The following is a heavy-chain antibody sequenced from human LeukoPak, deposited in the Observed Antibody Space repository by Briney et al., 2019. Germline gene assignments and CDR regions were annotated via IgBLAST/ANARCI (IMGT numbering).Heavy chain of an antibody. CDR3: AKDLRSHIVGTITLDS. D-gene: IGHD5-12*01. CDR2: IGSDGSST. J-gene: IGHJ4*02. V-gene: IGHV3-74*01. Sequence: GGSLRLSCAASGFTFSTYWMHWARQAPGKGLVWVSRIGSDGSSTSYADSAKGRFTISRDNSENTLFLQMNTLGAEDTAIYYCAKDLRSHIVGTITLDSWGQGTLVTVSS. CDR1: GFTFSTYW.